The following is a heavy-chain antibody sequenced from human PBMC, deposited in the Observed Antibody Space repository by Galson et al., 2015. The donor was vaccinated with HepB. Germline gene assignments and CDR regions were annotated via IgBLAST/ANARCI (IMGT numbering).Heavy chain of an antibody. J-gene: IGHJ4*02. CDR1: EYTFTSYA. CDR3: ARAVRNQLLSEY. Sequence: SVKVSCKASEYTFTSYAVNWVRQAPGQGLEWMGWMNPKSTNTGYARNFQGRVTMTGDTSMDTAYMELSSLTSEDTAVYYCARAVRNQLLSEYWGQGTLVTVSS. D-gene: IGHD1-14*01. V-gene: IGHV1-8*02. CDR2: MNPKSTNT.